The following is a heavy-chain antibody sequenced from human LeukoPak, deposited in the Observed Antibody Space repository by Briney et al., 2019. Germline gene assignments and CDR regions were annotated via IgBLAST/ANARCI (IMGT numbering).Heavy chain of an antibody. V-gene: IGHV4-39*01. CDR1: GGSISSSSYY. CDR2: IYYSGST. Sequence: SETLSLTCSVSGGSISSSSYYWGWIRQPPGKGLEWIGHIYYSGSTYYNPSLKSRVTISVDTSKNQFSLKLSSVTAADTAVYYCARHNSWGPLTYYYYYMDVWGKGTTVTISS. D-gene: IGHD3-16*01. CDR3: ARHNSWGPLTYYYYYMDV. J-gene: IGHJ6*03.